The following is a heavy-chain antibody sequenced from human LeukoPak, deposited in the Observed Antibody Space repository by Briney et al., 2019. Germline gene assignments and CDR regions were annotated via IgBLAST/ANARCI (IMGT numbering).Heavy chain of an antibody. V-gene: IGHV3-53*01. CDR1: GFTVSSNY. J-gene: IGHJ4*02. Sequence: GGSLRLSCAASGFTVSSNYMSWVRQAPGKGLEWVSVIYSGGSTYYADSVKGRFTISRDNSKNTLYLQMNSLRAEDTAVYYCTRAQYSSSWYDFDYWGQGTLVTVSS. CDR3: TRAQYSSSWYDFDY. CDR2: IYSGGST. D-gene: IGHD6-13*01.